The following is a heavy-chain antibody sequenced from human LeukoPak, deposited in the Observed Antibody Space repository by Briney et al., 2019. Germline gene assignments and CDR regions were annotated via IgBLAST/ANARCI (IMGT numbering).Heavy chain of an antibody. Sequence: GGSLRLSCAASGFTFSSYWMHWVRQAPGKGLVWVSRINSDGSSTSYADSVKGRFTISRDNAKNTLYLQMNSLRAEDTAVYYCARGRKGSKMATTYFDYWGQGTLVTVSS. D-gene: IGHD5-24*01. CDR3: ARGRKGSKMATTYFDY. V-gene: IGHV3-74*01. J-gene: IGHJ4*02. CDR1: GFTFSSYW. CDR2: INSDGSST.